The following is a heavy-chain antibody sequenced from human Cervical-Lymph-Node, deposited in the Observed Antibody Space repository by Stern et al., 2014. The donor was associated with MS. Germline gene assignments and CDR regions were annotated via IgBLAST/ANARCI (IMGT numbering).Heavy chain of an antibody. V-gene: IGHV1-69*01. CDR1: GGSFSSLD. J-gene: IGHJ4*02. Sequence: VQLVQSGAEVKKPGSSMKVSCKASGGSFSSLDISWVRQAPGQRLEWLGGIMSMFGTTTYAQQVQGRVTIVADESTNTVSMQLSSLRSEDTAVYYCVRDQGGIAASWGQGTLVTVSS. CDR3: VRDQGGIAAS. D-gene: IGHD6-13*01. CDR2: IMSMFGTT.